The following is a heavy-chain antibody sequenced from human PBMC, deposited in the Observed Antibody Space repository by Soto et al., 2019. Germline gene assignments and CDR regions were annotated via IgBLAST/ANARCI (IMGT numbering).Heavy chain of an antibody. CDR1: GYTFTGYY. CDR2: INPNSGGT. D-gene: IGHD2-2*01. V-gene: IGHV1-2*04. CDR3: ARLQVVPGARYYFDY. J-gene: IGHJ4*02. Sequence: ASVKVSCKASGYTFTGYYMHWVRQAPGQGLEWMGWINPNSGGTNYAQKFQGWVTMTRDTSISTAYMELSRLRSDDTAVYYCARLQVVPGARYYFDYWGQGTLVTVSS.